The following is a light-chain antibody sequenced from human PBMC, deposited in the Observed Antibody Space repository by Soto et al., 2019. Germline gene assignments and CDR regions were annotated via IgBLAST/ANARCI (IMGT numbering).Light chain of an antibody. J-gene: IGKJ5*01. CDR2: DAL. Sequence: TQLTQSPSSLSASVGDRVTITCRAGQSISSYLNWYEQKPGKAPKLLIYDALNLESGVPSRFSGSGSGTEFTLSIGSLQPDDFATYYCQQYDTYFRYTLGQGTRLEIK. CDR3: QQYDTYFRYT. CDR1: QSISSY. V-gene: IGKV1-13*02.